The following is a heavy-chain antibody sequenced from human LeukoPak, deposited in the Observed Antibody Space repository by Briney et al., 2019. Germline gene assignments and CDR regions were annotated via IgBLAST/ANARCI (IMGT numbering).Heavy chain of an antibody. J-gene: IGHJ4*02. CDR3: ARGGRYYDILTGYYIERYYFDY. D-gene: IGHD3-9*01. Sequence: SETLSLTCAVYGGSFSGYYWSWIRQPPGKGLEWIGEINHGGSTNYNPSLKSRVTISVDTSKNQFSLKLSSVTAADTAVYYCARGGRYYDILTGYYIERYYFDYWGQGTLVTVSS. V-gene: IGHV4-34*01. CDR1: GGSFSGYY. CDR2: INHGGST.